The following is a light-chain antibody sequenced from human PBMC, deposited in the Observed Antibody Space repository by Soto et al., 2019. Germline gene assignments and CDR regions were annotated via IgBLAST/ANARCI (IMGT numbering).Light chain of an antibody. V-gene: IGKV1-39*01. J-gene: IGKJ4*02. CDR3: QQSYSTRGT. CDR2: GAS. CDR1: QSISSY. Sequence: DIQMTQSPSSLSASVGDRVTITCRASQSISSYLNWYQQKPGKAPKLLIYGASSLHSGVPSRFSGSGSGTDFTLTISSLQPEDFATYYYQQSYSTRGTFGGGTKVDIK.